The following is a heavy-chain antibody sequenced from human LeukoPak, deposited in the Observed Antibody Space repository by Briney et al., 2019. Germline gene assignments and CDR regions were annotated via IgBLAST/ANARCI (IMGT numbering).Heavy chain of an antibody. V-gene: IGHV3-30*18. D-gene: IGHD3-22*01. J-gene: IGHJ4*02. CDR2: ISYDGTNK. CDR1: GFTFNTHA. Sequence: GGSLRISCAASGFTFNTHAIHWVRQTPGKGLQWVAVISYDGTNKYYADSVKGRFTISRDNSKNTMYLQMNSLSAEDTAVYYCAKDPGYYDSTAYIFEYWGQGTLVTASS. CDR3: AKDPGYYDSTAYIFEY.